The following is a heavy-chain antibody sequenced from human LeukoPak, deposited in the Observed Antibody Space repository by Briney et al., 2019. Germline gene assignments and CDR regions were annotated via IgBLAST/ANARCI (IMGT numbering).Heavy chain of an antibody. V-gene: IGHV4-59*01. Sequence: SETLSLTCTVSGDSISSYYWSWIRQPPGKGLEWIGYIYYSGSTNYNTSLKSRVTISVDTSKNQFSLKLSSVTAADTAVYYCARGGTAMVTIDYWGQGTLVTVSS. CDR1: GDSISSYY. CDR3: ARGGTAMVTIDY. CDR2: IYYSGST. J-gene: IGHJ4*02. D-gene: IGHD5-18*01.